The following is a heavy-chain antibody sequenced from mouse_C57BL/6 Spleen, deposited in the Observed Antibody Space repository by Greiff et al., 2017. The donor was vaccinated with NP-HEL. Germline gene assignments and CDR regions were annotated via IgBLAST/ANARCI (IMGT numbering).Heavy chain of an antibody. J-gene: IGHJ3*01. Sequence: EVQLQQSGAELVRPGASVKLSCTASGFNIKDDYMHWVKQRPEQGLEWIGWIDPENGDTEYASKFQGKATITADTSSNTAYLQLSSLTSEDTAVYYCTTPDDYAFAYWGQGTLVTVSA. V-gene: IGHV14-4*01. D-gene: IGHD2-4*01. CDR2: IDPENGDT. CDR3: TTPDDYAFAY. CDR1: GFNIKDDY.